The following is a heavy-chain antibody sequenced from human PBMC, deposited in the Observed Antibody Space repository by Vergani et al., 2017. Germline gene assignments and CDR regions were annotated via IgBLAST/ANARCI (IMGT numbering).Heavy chain of an antibody. CDR3: ARWGIFWFDH. Sequence: QVQLQQWGAGLLKPSETLSLTCAVYGGSFSGYYWSWIRQPPGKGLEWIGEINHSGSTNYNPSLKSRVTISVDTSKNQFSLKLSSVTAADTAVYYCARWGIFWFDHWGQGTLVTVSS. CDR2: INHSGST. J-gene: IGHJ5*02. V-gene: IGHV4-34*01. D-gene: IGHD3-16*01. CDR1: GGSFSGYY.